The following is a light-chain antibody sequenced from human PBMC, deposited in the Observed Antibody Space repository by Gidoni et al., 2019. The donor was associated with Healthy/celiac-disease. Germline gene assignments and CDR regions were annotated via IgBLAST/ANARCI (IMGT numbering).Light chain of an antibody. J-gene: IGLJ3*02. Sequence: VLTQPPSVSVAPGKTASITCGGDNIGSKSVHWYQQKPGQAPALVVYDDSDRPSGTPERFSGSNSGNTATLTISRVEAGDEADYYCQVWDSSSDHWVFGGGTKLTVL. CDR3: QVWDSSSDHWV. V-gene: IGLV3-21*03. CDR2: DDS. CDR1: NIGSKS.